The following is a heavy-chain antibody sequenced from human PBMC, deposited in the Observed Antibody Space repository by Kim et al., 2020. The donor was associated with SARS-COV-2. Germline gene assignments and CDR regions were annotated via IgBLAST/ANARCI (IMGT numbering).Heavy chain of an antibody. CDR3: ASFPGAAAGFDY. J-gene: IGHJ4*02. D-gene: IGHD6-13*01. V-gene: IGHV4-34*01. Sequence: SYNPSLKSRVTISVDTPKNQFSLKLSSVTAADTAVYYCASFPGAAAGFDYWGQGTLVTVSS.